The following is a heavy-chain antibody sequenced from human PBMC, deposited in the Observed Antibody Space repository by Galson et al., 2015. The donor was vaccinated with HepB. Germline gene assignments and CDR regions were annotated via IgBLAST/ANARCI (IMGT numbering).Heavy chain of an antibody. Sequence: SLKVSCKASGYTFTSYDINWVRQAAGQGLEWMGWMNPKSGNTGYAQKFQGRVTMTRDTSISTAYMELSSLRSEDTAVYYCARGGLYYYDTGGYFWLDPWGQGTLVTVSS. V-gene: IGHV1-8*01. J-gene: IGHJ5*02. CDR1: GYTFTSYD. CDR2: MNPKSGNT. CDR3: ARGGLYYYDTGGYFWLDP. D-gene: IGHD3-22*01.